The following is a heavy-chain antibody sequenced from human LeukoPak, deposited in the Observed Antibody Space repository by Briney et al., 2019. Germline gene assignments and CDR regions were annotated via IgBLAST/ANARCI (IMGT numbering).Heavy chain of an antibody. V-gene: IGHV1-46*03. CDR1: GGTFSSYT. D-gene: IGHD3-22*01. Sequence: ASVKVSCKASGGTFSSYTISWVRQAPGQGLEWMGIINPSGGSTSYAQKFQGRVTMTRDTSTSTVYMELSSLRSEDTAVYYCARDGGFTMIVLIFDYWGQGTLVTVSS. CDR3: ARDGGFTMIVLIFDY. J-gene: IGHJ4*02. CDR2: INPSGGST.